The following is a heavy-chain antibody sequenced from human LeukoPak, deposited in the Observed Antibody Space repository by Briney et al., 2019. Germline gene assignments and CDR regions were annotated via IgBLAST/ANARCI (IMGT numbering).Heavy chain of an antibody. J-gene: IGHJ3*02. CDR2: INHSGST. CDR3: AREKDRIGPDI. D-gene: IGHD2-15*01. Sequence: SETLSLTCAVYDGSFTNYYWSWIRQPPGKGLEWIGEINHSGSTNYNPSLKSRVTISVDTSKNQFSLKLSSVTAADTAVYYCAREKDRIGPDIWGQGTMVTVSS. CDR1: DGSFTNYY. V-gene: IGHV4-34*01.